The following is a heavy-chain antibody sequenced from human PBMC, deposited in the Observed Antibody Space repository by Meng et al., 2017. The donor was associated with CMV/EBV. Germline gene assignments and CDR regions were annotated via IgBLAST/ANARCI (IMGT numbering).Heavy chain of an antibody. CDR1: GFTFSSYA. J-gene: IGHJ5*02. CDR2: ISYDGSNK. V-gene: IGHV3-30-3*01. Sequence: SLMISCPSSGFTFSSYAMHWVRQAPGKGLEWVAVISYDGSNKYYADSVKGRFTISRDNPEDKLYLQIVRLRAEDTAVYYCARETSDCHSSSWCWFDPWGQGTLVTVSS. CDR3: ARETSDCHSSSWCWFDP. D-gene: IGHD6-13*01.